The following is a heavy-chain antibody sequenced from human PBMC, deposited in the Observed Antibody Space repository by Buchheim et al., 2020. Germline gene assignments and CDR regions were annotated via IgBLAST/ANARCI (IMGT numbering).Heavy chain of an antibody. CDR3: ARSGPSWDFWSGYYSYYFDY. CDR1: GGSFSGYY. Sequence: QVQLQQWGAGLLKPSETLSLTCAVYGGSFSGYYWSWIRQPPGKGLEWIGEINHSGSTNYNPSLKSRVTISVDTSKNQFSLKLSSVTGADTAVYYCARSGPSWDFWSGYYSYYFDYWGQGTL. D-gene: IGHD3-3*01. J-gene: IGHJ4*02. V-gene: IGHV4-34*01. CDR2: INHSGST.